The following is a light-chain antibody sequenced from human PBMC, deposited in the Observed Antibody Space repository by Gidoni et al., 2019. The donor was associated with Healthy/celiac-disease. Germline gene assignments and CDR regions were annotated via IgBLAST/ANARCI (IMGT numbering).Light chain of an antibody. J-gene: IGKJ5*01. CDR2: GAS. Sequence: IVMTQSPATLSVSPGERATLSCSASQSVSSNLAWYQQKPGQAPRRLIYGASTRATGIPARFSGSGSGTEFTLTISSLQSEDFAVYYCQQYNNWPRTFGQGTRLEMK. V-gene: IGKV3-15*01. CDR3: QQYNNWPRT. CDR1: QSVSSN.